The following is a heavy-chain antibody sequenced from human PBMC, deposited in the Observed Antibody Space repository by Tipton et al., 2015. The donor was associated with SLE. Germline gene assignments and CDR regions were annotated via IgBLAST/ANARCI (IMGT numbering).Heavy chain of an antibody. CDR2: ISSSGSTI. CDR3: ARDYTYYYGSGPPEGAFDI. CDR1: GFTFSDYY. V-gene: IGHV3-11*04. J-gene: IGHJ3*02. D-gene: IGHD3-10*01. Sequence: SLRLSCAASGFTFSDYYMSWIRQAPGKGLEWVSYISSSGSTIYYADSVKGRFTISRDNAKNSLYLQMNSLRAEDTAVYYCARDYTYYYGSGPPEGAFDIWGQGTMVTVSS.